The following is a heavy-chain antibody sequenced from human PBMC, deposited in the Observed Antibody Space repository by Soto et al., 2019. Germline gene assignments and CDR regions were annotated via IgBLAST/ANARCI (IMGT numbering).Heavy chain of an antibody. Sequence: GGSLRLSCSASGFTFSSYGMHWVRQAPGKGLEYVSAISSNGGSTYYADSVKGRFTISRDNSKNTLYLQMSSLRAEDTAVYYCVKDLAASSSLFDYWGQGTLVTVSS. D-gene: IGHD6-13*01. CDR3: VKDLAASSSLFDY. J-gene: IGHJ4*02. CDR2: ISSNGGST. V-gene: IGHV3-64D*06. CDR1: GFTFSSYG.